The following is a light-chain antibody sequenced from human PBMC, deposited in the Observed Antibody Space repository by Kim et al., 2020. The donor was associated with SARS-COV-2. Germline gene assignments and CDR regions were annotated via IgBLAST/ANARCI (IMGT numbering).Light chain of an antibody. CDR2: DAS. V-gene: IGKV3-11*01. CDR1: QSVSSY. J-gene: IGKJ4*01. Sequence: WCPGERATLSCRASQSVSSYLAWYQQKPGQAPRLLIYDASNRATGIPARFSGSGSGTDFTLTIGSLEPEDFAVYYCQQRGNWPLTFGGGTKVDIK. CDR3: QQRGNWPLT.